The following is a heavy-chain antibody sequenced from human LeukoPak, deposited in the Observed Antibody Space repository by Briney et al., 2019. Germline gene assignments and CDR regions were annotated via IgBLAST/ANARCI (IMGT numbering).Heavy chain of an antibody. CDR3: AKYELSSGWPHFDY. D-gene: IGHD6-19*01. CDR1: GFTFSSYA. Sequence: PGGSLRLPCAASGFTFSSYAMSWVRQAPGKGLEWVSAISGSGGSTYYADSVKGRFTISRDNSKNTLYLQMNSLRAEDTAVYYCAKYELSSGWPHFDYWGQGTLVTVSS. V-gene: IGHV3-23*01. CDR2: ISGSGGST. J-gene: IGHJ4*02.